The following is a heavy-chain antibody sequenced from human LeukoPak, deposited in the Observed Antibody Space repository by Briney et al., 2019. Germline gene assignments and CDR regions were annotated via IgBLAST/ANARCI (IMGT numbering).Heavy chain of an antibody. J-gene: IGHJ4*02. CDR1: GFTFSSYG. Sequence: PGRSLRLSCAASGFTFSSYGMHWVRQAPGKGLEWVAVISYDGSNKYYADSVKGRFTISRDNSKNTLYLQMNSLRAEDTAVYYCAKEYDYYDSSGYYYPYFDYWGQGTLVTVSS. CDR3: AKEYDYYDSSGYYYPYFDY. V-gene: IGHV3-30*18. D-gene: IGHD3-22*01. CDR2: ISYDGSNK.